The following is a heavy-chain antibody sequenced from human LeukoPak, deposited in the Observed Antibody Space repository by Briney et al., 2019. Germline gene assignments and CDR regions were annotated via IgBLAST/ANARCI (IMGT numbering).Heavy chain of an antibody. Sequence: SVKVSCKASGGTFSSYAISWVRQAPGQGLEWMGGIIPIFGTANYAQKFQGRVTITADESTSTAYMELSSLRSEDTAVYYCARDPGYSSGWTHSYYGMDVWGQGTTVTVSS. CDR1: GGTFSSYA. D-gene: IGHD6-19*01. CDR3: ARDPGYSSGWTHSYYGMDV. CDR2: IIPIFGTA. V-gene: IGHV1-69*13. J-gene: IGHJ6*02.